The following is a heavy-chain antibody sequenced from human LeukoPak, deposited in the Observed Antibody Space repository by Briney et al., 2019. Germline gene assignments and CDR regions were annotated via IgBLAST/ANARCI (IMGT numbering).Heavy chain of an antibody. CDR1: GFTLSSYA. CDR2: ISDSGNT. Sequence: GGSLRLSCAASGFTLSSYAMSWVRQAPGKGLEWVSAISDSGNTYHADSVKGRFTISRDNSRNTLYLQMNSLRVDDTAVYYCAKDLSISTSLDYWGQGTLVTVSS. J-gene: IGHJ4*02. V-gene: IGHV3-23*01. CDR3: AKDLSISTSLDY. D-gene: IGHD2-2*01.